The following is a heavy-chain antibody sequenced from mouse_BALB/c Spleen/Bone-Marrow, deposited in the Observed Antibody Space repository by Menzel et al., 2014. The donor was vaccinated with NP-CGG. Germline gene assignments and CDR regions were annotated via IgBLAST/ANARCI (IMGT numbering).Heavy chain of an antibody. D-gene: IGHD1-1*01. V-gene: IGHV7-1*02. CDR1: GFTFSDFY. Sequence: EVNVVESGGDLVQTGGSLRLSCATSGFTFSDFYMEWVRQPPGKRLEWIGASRDKANDYTTEYSASVKGRFIVSRDTSQSILYLQMNALRAEDTAIYYCARGTVNYFDYWGQGTTLTVSS. CDR2: SRDKANDYTT. J-gene: IGHJ2*01. CDR3: ARGTVNYFDY.